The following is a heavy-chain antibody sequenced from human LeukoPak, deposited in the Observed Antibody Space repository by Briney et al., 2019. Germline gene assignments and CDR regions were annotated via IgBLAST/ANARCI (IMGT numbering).Heavy chain of an antibody. CDR3: ARGGYDSTGYCSIFDS. V-gene: IGHV4-59*01. CDR1: GDSLSSYY. Sequence: PSETLSLTCSVSGDSLSSYYWSWMRRPPGEGLEWIGYIHYSGSTNYNPSLKSRVSMSVDTSKNHFSLKLSSVTAADTAVYYCARGGYDSTGYCSIFDSWGQGTLVTVSS. D-gene: IGHD3-22*01. J-gene: IGHJ4*02. CDR2: IHYSGST.